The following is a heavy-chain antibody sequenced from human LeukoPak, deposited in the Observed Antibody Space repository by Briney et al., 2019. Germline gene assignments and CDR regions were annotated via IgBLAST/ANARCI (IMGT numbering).Heavy chain of an antibody. D-gene: IGHD4-23*01. CDR2: ISAYNGNT. V-gene: IGHV1-18*01. CDR1: GYTFTSYG. Sequence: ASVTVSCKASGYTFTSYGISWVRQAPGQGLEWMGWISAYNGNTNYAQKLQGRVTMTTDTSTSTAYMELRSLRSDDTAVYYCARDLSWRWPNSGSNYFDYWGQGTLVTVSS. J-gene: IGHJ4*02. CDR3: ARDLSWRWPNSGSNYFDY.